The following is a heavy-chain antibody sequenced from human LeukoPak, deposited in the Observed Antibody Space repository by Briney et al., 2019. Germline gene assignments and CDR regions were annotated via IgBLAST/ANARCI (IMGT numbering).Heavy chain of an antibody. V-gene: IGHV3-21*01. J-gene: IGHJ4*02. CDR3: ARDEDTAMVF. CDR2: ISSSSSYI. D-gene: IGHD5-18*01. Sequence: GGSMILSCAASVFDFSSYRMHWVRHAPWKGLEWVSSISSSSSYIYYADSVKGRFTISRDNAKNSLYLQMNSLRAEDTAVYYCARDEDTAMVFGGQGTLVTVSS. CDR1: VFDFSSYR.